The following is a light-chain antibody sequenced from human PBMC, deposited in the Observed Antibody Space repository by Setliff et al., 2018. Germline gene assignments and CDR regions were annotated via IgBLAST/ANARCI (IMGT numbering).Light chain of an antibody. V-gene: IGLV2-14*03. Sequence: QSVLTQPASVSGSPGQSITISCTGTSSDVGGYNYVSWYQQHPDKAPKLMIFDVSNRPSGVSNRFSGSKSGNTAPLTISGLQAEDEADYYCSSSSSTQVFGTGTKVTVL. J-gene: IGLJ1*01. CDR1: SSDVGGYNY. CDR3: SSSSSTQV. CDR2: DVS.